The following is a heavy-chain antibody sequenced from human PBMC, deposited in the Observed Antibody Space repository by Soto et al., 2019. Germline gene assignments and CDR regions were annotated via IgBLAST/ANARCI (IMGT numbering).Heavy chain of an antibody. V-gene: IGHV4-34*01. J-gene: IGHJ4*02. D-gene: IGHD4-4*01. CDR1: DGSFSDYY. CDR3: ARESTVTTGIDY. Sequence: PSETLSLTCAVYDGSFSDYYWSWIRQPPGKGLEWIGEINHSGSTNYDPSLKSRVTISVDTSKSQFSLRLSSVTAADTAVYYCARESTVTTGIDYWGQGTLVTVSS. CDR2: INHSGST.